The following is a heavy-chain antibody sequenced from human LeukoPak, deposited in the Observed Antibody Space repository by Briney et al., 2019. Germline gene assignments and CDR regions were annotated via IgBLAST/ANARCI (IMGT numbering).Heavy chain of an antibody. J-gene: IGHJ4*02. CDR3: ARDLDD. CDR1: GFTFSNYA. Sequence: GGSLRLSCSASGFTFSNYAMHWVRQAPGKGLECVSSISSDGGGTYYADSVKGRFTISRDISKNTLYLQMSSLRAEDTAVYYCARDLDDWGQGTLVTVSS. V-gene: IGHV3-64D*06. CDR2: ISSDGGGT.